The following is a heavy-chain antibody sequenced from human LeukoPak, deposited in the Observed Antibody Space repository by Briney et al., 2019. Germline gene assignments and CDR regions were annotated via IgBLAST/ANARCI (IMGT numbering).Heavy chain of an antibody. V-gene: IGHV3-74*01. CDR1: GFTFSAYW. Sequence: GGSLRRSCAASGFTFSAYWMHWVRQAPGKGLVWVSRLNTDGRDTRYADSVQGRFTISRDNAKNTLYLQMNSLRAEDTAVYYCARSEAVAWSFDLWGRGTLVTVSS. D-gene: IGHD6-19*01. CDR2: LNTDGRDT. J-gene: IGHJ2*01. CDR3: ARSEAVAWSFDL.